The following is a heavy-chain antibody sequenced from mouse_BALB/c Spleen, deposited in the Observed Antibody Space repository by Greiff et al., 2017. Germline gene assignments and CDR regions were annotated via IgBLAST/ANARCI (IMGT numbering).Heavy chain of an antibody. CDR3: AREGSTMITSFAY. CDR1: GFTFSSFG. CDR2: ISSGSSTI. J-gene: IGHJ3*01. V-gene: IGHV5-17*02. Sequence: EVQRVESGGGLVQPGGSRKLSCAASGFTFSSFGMHWVRQAPEKGLEWVAYISSGSSTIYYADTVKGRFTISRDNPKNTLFLQMTSLRSEDTAMYYCAREGSTMITSFAYWGQGTLVTVSA. D-gene: IGHD2-4*01.